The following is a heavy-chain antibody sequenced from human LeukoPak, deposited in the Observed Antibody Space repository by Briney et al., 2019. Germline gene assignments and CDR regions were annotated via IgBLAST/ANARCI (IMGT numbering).Heavy chain of an antibody. CDR2: IYYSGST. CDR1: GGSISSYY. CDR3: ARLHEYQLLLHYYYYMDV. D-gene: IGHD2-2*01. V-gene: IGHV4-59*01. Sequence: SETLSLTCTVSGGSISSYYWSWIRQPPGKGLEWIGYIYYSGSTNYNPSLKSRVTISVDTSKNQFSLKLSSVTAADTAVYYCARLHEYQLLLHYYYYMDVWGKGTTVTVSS. J-gene: IGHJ6*03.